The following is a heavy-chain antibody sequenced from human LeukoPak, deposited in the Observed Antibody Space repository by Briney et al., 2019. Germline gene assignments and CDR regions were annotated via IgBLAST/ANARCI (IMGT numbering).Heavy chain of an antibody. J-gene: IGHJ6*02. Sequence: PSETLSLTCTVSVGCISSPYWTSIRQPAGEGLEWIGRFYTSGIATYNPSPTSRVTMSVDTSKNQFSLKVTSVTAADTAIYYCARDYGVWFGEHYYYNGMDVWGQGISVTVSS. V-gene: IGHV4-4*07. CDR1: VGCISSPY. CDR3: ARDYGVWFGEHYYYNGMDV. D-gene: IGHD3-10*01. CDR2: FYTSGIA.